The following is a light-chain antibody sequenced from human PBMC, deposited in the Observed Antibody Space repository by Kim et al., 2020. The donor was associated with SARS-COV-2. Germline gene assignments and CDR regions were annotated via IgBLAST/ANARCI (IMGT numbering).Light chain of an antibody. V-gene: IGKV3-11*01. J-gene: IGKJ5*01. CDR3: QQRTNWPGIS. CDR2: DTT. Sequence: SPGETATHSSRASRSVADYIAGYQQNPSQAPRLLIYDTTIRATGNPARFSGSGAGTDFTLSISSLEPEDFAVYYCQQRTNWPGISFGQGTRLEIK. CDR1: RSVADY.